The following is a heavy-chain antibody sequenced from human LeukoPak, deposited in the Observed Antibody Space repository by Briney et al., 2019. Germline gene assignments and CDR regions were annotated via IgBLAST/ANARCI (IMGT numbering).Heavy chain of an antibody. V-gene: IGHV5-51*01. D-gene: IGHD2-15*01. CDR2: IYPGDSDT. CDR3: ARPYCNGGSCYFSPDY. CDR1: GHSFTNYW. Sequence: GESLKISCKGSGHSFTNYWIGCGRQMPGKGLEWMGIIYPGDSDTRYSPSFQGQVTISADKSISTAFLQWSSLKASDTAMYYCARPYCNGGSCYFSPDYWAQGTLVTVFS. J-gene: IGHJ4*02.